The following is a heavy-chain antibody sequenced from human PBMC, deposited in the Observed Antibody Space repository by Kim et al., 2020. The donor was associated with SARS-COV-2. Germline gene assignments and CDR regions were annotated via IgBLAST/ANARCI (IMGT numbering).Heavy chain of an antibody. CDR2: TYYRSKWYN. CDR3: ARDHLQRNDYVWGSYRSNYYYCSGIDV. D-gene: IGHD3-16*02. Sequence: SQTLSLTCAISGDSVSSNSAAWNWIRQSPSRGLEWLGRTYYRSKWYNDYAVSVKSRITINPDTSKNQFSLQLDSVTPEDTAVYYCARDHLQRNDYVWGSYRSNYYYCSGIDVWGQGTTVTVSS. CDR1: GDSVSSNSAA. J-gene: IGHJ6*02. V-gene: IGHV6-1*01.